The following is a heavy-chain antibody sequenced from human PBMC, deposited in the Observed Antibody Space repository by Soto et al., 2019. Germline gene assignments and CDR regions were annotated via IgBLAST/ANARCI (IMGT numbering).Heavy chain of an antibody. CDR3: ARSPDSSGYYPRRYYYGMDV. D-gene: IGHD3-22*01. V-gene: IGHV4-4*02. Sequence: PSETLSLTSAVSGGSISSSNWWSWGRQPPGKGMEWIGEIYHSGSTNYNPSLKSRVTISVDKSKNQFSLKLSSVTAADTAVYYCARSPDSSGYYPRRYYYGMDVWGQGTTVTVS. CDR1: GGSISSSNW. CDR2: IYHSGST. J-gene: IGHJ6*02.